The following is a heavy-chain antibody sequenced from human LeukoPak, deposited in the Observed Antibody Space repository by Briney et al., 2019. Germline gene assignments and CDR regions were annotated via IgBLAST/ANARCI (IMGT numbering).Heavy chain of an antibody. J-gene: IGHJ3*02. CDR1: GFTFRDYT. D-gene: IGHD3-22*01. CDR2: ISPTSSRI. V-gene: IGHV3-23*01. CDR3: AKMLLNYFDTSGGAFDI. Sequence: PGGSLRLSCVTSGFTFRDYTINWVRQAPGKGLEWVSSISPTSSRIYYADSVKGRFTISRDNSKNTLYLQMNSLRAEDTAIYYCAKMLLNYFDTSGGAFDIWGQGTMVTVSS.